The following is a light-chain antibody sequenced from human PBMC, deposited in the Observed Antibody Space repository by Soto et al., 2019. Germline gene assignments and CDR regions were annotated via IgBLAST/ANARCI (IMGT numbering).Light chain of an antibody. CDR2: DVN. Sequence: QSALTQPASVSGSPGQSITLSCTGTSCDIGGYDYVSWYQRHPGKAPKLIIYDVNNRPSGVSNRFSGSKSGNTASLTISGLQAEDEADYYCTSYASGSSHVVFGGGTQLTVL. CDR3: TSYASGSSHVV. V-gene: IGLV2-14*01. CDR1: SCDIGGYDY. J-gene: IGLJ2*01.